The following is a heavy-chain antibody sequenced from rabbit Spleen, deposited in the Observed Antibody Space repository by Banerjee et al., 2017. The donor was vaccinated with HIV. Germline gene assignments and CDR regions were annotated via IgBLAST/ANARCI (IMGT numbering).Heavy chain of an antibody. Sequence: QSLEESGGDLVKPGASLTLTCTASGFSFSAGYYMCWVRQAPGKGLEWIGYIDPVFGSTYYASWVNGRFTISRHNAQNTLYLQLNSLTAADTATYFCVRDTWNFNLWGPGTLVTVS. D-gene: IGHD3-1*01. CDR3: VRDTWNFNL. CDR1: GFSFSAGYY. J-gene: IGHJ4*01. V-gene: IGHV1S40*01. CDR2: IDPVFGST.